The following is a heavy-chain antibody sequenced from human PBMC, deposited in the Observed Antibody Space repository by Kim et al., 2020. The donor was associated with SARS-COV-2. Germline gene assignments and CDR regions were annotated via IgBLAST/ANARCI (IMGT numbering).Heavy chain of an antibody. D-gene: IGHD1-26*01. J-gene: IGHJ4*02. Sequence: GGSLRLSCTASGFTFINAWMSWVRQTPGKGLEWVGHVTSRVGGESSDYAAPVKVRFAISRDDSKNTLFLQMNSLKTEDTGTYCCCTYYNKRYYFCTNWGQGTLVTVSS. CDR1: GFTFINAW. CDR2: VTSRVGGESS. CDR3: CTYYNKRYYFCTN. V-gene: IGHV3-15*01.